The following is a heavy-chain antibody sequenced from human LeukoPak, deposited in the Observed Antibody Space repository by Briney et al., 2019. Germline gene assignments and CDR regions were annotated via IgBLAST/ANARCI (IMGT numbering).Heavy chain of an antibody. D-gene: IGHD2-8*01. V-gene: IGHV3-7*01. CDR3: ASDARVVLDY. J-gene: IGHJ4*02. CDR1: GFTFSGYW. CDR2: IQQDGNEE. Sequence: GGSLRLSCAASGFTFSGYWMSWVRQAEGRGLEWVANIQQDGNEEYYLDSVNGRFTISRDNAQNSLYLQMNSHRAEDTAVYYCASDARVVLDYWGQGTLVTVFS.